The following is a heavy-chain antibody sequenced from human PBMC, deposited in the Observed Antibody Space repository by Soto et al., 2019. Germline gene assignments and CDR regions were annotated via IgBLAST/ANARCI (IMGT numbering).Heavy chain of an antibody. CDR2: IIPIFGTA. Sequence: QVQLVQSGAEVKKPASSVKVSLKASGGTFSSSAITWVRQAPGQGLEWMGGIIPIFGTANYAQKFQGRVTITADESTSTAYMALSSQSSEDTAVYYCARGVPEFVVVTDYSFDYWGQGTLVTVSS. J-gene: IGHJ4*02. D-gene: IGHD2-21*02. V-gene: IGHV1-69*01. CDR1: GGTFSSSA. CDR3: ARGVPEFVVVTDYSFDY.